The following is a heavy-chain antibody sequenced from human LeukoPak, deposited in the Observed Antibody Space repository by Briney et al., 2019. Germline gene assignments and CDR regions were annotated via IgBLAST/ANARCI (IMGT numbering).Heavy chain of an antibody. D-gene: IGHD3-10*01. Sequence: ASVKVSCKASGYTFTGYYMHWVRQAPGQGLEWMGWINPDSGGTNYAQKFQGRVTMTRDMSTSTVYMELSSLRSEDTAVYYCGRLVRGGTFDYWGQGTLVTVSS. J-gene: IGHJ4*02. CDR1: GYTFTGYY. V-gene: IGHV1-2*02. CDR2: INPDSGGT. CDR3: GRLVRGGTFDY.